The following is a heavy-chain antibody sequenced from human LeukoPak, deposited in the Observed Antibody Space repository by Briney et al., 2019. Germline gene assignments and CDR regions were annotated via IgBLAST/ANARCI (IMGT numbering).Heavy chain of an antibody. Sequence: PSETLSLTCTLSGGSISSRNYHWNWIRQAAGKGPEWIGRIYASGASKYNPSLNGRVTISLDTSKNQFSLSLSSVTAADTAVCXXAGSQXQLHLXXYXDYXGQ. CDR3: AGSQXQLHLXXYXDY. CDR1: GGSISSRNYH. D-gene: IGHD5-24*01. J-gene: IGHJ4*02. CDR2: IYASGAS. V-gene: IGHV4-61*02.